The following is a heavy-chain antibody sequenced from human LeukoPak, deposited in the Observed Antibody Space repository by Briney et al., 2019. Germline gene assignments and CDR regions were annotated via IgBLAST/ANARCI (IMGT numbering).Heavy chain of an antibody. CDR2: ITSSSSSM. CDR3: ARDLAWGGY. Sequence: GSLRLSCVASGFTFSIYTMSWVRQAPGKGLEWVSSITSSSSSMYSADSVKGRLTISRDNAKNSLYLQMNSLRAEDTAVYYCARDLAWGGYWGQGTLVTVSS. D-gene: IGHD7-27*01. J-gene: IGHJ4*02. CDR1: GFTFSIYT. V-gene: IGHV3-21*01.